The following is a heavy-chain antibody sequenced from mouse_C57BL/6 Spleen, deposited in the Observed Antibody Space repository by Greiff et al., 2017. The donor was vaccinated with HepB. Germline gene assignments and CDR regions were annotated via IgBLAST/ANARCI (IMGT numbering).Heavy chain of an antibody. V-gene: IGHV1-4*01. CDR3: ARKDYGSPFAY. CDR1: GYTFTSYT. Sequence: QVQLQQSGAELARPGASVKMSCKASGYTFTSYTMHWVKQRPGQGLEWIGYINPSSGYTKYNQKFKDKATLTADKSSSTAYMQLSSLTSEDSAVYYCARKDYGSPFAYGGQGTLVTVSA. J-gene: IGHJ3*01. CDR2: INPSSGYT. D-gene: IGHD1-1*01.